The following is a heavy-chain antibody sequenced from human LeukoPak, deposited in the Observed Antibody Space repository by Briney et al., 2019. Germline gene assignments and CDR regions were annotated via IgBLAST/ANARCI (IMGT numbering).Heavy chain of an antibody. J-gene: IGHJ4*02. CDR3: ARENPSGYYNRPIDY. Sequence: SETLSLTCTVSGGSIRSSYYYWGWIRQPPGKGLEWIGSIYDSGSTYYNPSLKSRDTMSVDTSKNQFSLKLSSVTAADTAIYYCARENPSGYYNRPIDYWGQGTLVTVSS. CDR1: GGSIRSSYYY. D-gene: IGHD3-22*01. CDR2: IYDSGST. V-gene: IGHV4-39*07.